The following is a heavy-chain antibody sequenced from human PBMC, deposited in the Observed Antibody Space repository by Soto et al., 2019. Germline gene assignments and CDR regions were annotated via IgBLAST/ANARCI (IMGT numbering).Heavy chain of an antibody. J-gene: IGHJ3*02. CDR2: ISGSGGST. CDR3: AEAAAEVLNAFDI. CDR1: GFTFSSYA. V-gene: IGHV3-23*01. Sequence: GGSMRLSCAASGFTFSSYAMSWVRQAPGKGLEWVSAISGSGGSTYYADSVKGRFTISRDNSKNTLYLQMNSLRAEDTAVYYCAEAAAEVLNAFDIWGQGTMVTVSS. D-gene: IGHD6-13*01.